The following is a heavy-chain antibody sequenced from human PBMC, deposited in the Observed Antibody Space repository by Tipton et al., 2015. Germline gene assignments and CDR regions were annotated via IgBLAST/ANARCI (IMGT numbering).Heavy chain of an antibody. CDR1: RGSISSSSYY. CDR2: IYYSGST. CDR3: ARQWLQLQSWFDP. D-gene: IGHD5-24*01. Sequence: TLSLNCTVSRGSISSSSYYWGWIRQPPGKGLEWIGSIYYSGSTYYNPSLKSRVTISVDTSKNQFSLKLSSVTAADTAVYYCARQWLQLQSWFDPWGQGTLATVSS. V-gene: IGHV4-39*01. J-gene: IGHJ5*02.